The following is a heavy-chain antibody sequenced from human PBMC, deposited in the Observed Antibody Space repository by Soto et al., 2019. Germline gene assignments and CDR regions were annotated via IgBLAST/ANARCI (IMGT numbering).Heavy chain of an antibody. CDR1: GFTFSSYG. Sequence: GGSLRLSCAASGFTFSSYGMHWVRQAPGNGLEWVAVISYDGSTIYYADSVKGRFTISRDNAKNSLYLQMNSLRDEDTAVYYCARFEGYFDYWGKGPLVTVSS. D-gene: IGHD3-9*01. CDR2: ISYDGSTI. CDR3: ARFEGYFDY. J-gene: IGHJ4*02. V-gene: IGHV3-30*03.